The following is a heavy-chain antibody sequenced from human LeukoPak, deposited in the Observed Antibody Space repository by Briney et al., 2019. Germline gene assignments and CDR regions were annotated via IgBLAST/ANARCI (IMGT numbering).Heavy chain of an antibody. Sequence: SETLSLTCTVSGGSINSSSYYWGWIRQPPGMGLEWIGSIYHTGSTYYNPSLKSRVTISVDTSKNQFSLKLSSVTAADTTMYYCAKQRTSTWYGEGAFDISGQGTMVTVYS. CDR3: AKQRTSTWYGEGAFDI. V-gene: IGHV4-39*01. CDR2: IYHTGST. CDR1: GGSINSSSYY. J-gene: IGHJ3*02. D-gene: IGHD6-13*01.